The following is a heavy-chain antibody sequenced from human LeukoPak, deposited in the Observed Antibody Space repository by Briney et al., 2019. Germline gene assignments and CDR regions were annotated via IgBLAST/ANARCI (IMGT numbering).Heavy chain of an antibody. CDR2: ISYDGSNK. D-gene: IGHD3-16*01. CDR3: ARDWGSGDY. CDR1: GFTFSSYA. V-gene: IGHV3-30-3*01. J-gene: IGHJ4*02. Sequence: GGSLRLSCAASGFTFSSYAMSWVRQAPGKGLEGVAVISYDGSNKYYADSVKGRFTISRDNSKNTLYLQMNSLRAEDTAVYYCARDWGSGDYWGQGTLVTVSS.